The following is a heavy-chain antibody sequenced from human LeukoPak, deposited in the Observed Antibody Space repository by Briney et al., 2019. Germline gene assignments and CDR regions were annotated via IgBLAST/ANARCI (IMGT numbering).Heavy chain of an antibody. CDR1: GGSISSYY. Sequence: PSETLSLTCTVSGGSISSYYWSWIRQPAGKGLEWIGRIYTSGSTNYNPSLKSRVTMSVDTSKNQFSLKLGSVTAADTAVYYCARDRQQLVPWYYYYMDVWGKGTTVTVSS. CDR2: IYTSGST. D-gene: IGHD6-13*01. J-gene: IGHJ6*03. CDR3: ARDRQQLVPWYYYYMDV. V-gene: IGHV4-4*07.